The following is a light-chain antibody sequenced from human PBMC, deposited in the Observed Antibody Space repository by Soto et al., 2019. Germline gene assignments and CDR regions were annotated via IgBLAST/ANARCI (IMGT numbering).Light chain of an antibody. CDR3: QQRSNWPPA. CDR2: DAS. Sequence: EIVLTQSPATLSLSPGERATLSCRASQSVSSYVAWYQQKPGQAPRLLIYDASNKDTGTPARFSGSGSGTDFTLTISSLEPEDFAVYYCQQRSNWPPAFGQGTRLEIK. V-gene: IGKV3-11*01. CDR1: QSVSSY. J-gene: IGKJ5*01.